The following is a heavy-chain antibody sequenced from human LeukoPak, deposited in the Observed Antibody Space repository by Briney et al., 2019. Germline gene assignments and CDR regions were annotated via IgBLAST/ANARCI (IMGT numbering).Heavy chain of an antibody. D-gene: IGHD5-24*01. CDR2: ISYSSETI. CDR3: AKDRGGGSQLGDAYDV. CDR1: GFPFDEHA. J-gene: IGHJ3*01. Sequence: GRSLRLSCAASGFPFDEHAMHWVRQAPGKGLEWVSGISYSSETIGYVDSVKGRFTISRDNVRKSLYLQMNSLRIEDTALYYCAKDRGGGSQLGDAYDVWGQGTMVSVS. V-gene: IGHV3-9*01.